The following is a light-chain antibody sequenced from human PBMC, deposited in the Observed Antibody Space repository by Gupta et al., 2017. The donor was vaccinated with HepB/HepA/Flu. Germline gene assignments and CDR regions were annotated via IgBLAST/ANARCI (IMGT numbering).Light chain of an antibody. V-gene: IGLV1-47*01. J-gene: IGLJ2*01. Sequence: QSVLTQPPSASGTPGQRVTISCSGSSSNVGRSFVYWYQQFPGAAPKLLIYRNYQRPSGVPDRFSGSKSGSSASLAISGLRSEDEANYYCAAWDNSLSHAAFGGGTKLTVL. CDR2: RNY. CDR3: AAWDNSLSHAA. CDR1: SSNVGRSF.